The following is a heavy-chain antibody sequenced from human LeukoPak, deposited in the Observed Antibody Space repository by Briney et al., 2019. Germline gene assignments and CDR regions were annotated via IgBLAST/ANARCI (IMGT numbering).Heavy chain of an antibody. CDR1: GYTFSSYW. D-gene: IGHD1-1*01. V-gene: IGHV5-51*01. Sequence: GESLKISCKGSGYTFSSYWIGWVRQMPGKGLEWMGIIYAGDSDTRYSPSFQGQVTISVDKSISTAYLQWRSLKASDTAIYYCAKGEPYWKSSLFYYGMDVWGQGTMITVSS. J-gene: IGHJ6*02. CDR2: IYAGDSDT. CDR3: AKGEPYWKSSLFYYGMDV.